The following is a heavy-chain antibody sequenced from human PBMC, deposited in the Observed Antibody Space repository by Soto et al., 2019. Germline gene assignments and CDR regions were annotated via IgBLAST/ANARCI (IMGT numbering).Heavy chain of an antibody. Sequence: EVQLVESGGGLVKPGGSLRLSCAASGFTFSSYSMNWVRQAPGKGLEWVSSISSSSSYIYYADSVKGRFTISRDNAKNSLYLQMNSLRAEDTAVYYCARDIQLAYGMDVWGQGTTVTVSS. CDR3: ARDIQLAYGMDV. CDR2: ISSSSSYI. J-gene: IGHJ6*02. V-gene: IGHV3-21*01. D-gene: IGHD5-18*01. CDR1: GFTFSSYS.